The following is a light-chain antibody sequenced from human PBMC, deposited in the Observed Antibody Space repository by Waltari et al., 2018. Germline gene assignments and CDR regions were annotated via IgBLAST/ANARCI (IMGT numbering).Light chain of an antibody. CDR3: MQATHWPVT. J-gene: IGKJ5*01. CDR2: KVS. CDR1: QSLVYTDGICY. V-gene: IGKV2-30*01. Sequence: DVGLTQSPLSLPVTLGQPASISCRSSQSLVYTDGICYLNCFHQRPGQAPRRLIYKVSNLDSGVPCRFSGSGSGTDFTLMISSVEADDVGVYFCMQATHWPVTFGQGTRLEIK.